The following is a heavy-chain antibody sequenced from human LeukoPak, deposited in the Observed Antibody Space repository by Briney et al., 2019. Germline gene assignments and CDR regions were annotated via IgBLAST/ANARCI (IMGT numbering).Heavy chain of an antibody. J-gene: IGHJ4*02. CDR2: ISPTSGGT. CDR1: GYTFTGYY. D-gene: IGHD3-10*01. CDR3: ATEGKMVRGVYTDY. Sequence: ASVKVSCKASGYTFTGYYMHWVRQAPGQGLEWMGWISPTSGGTNYAQKFQGRVTMTADTSTDTVYMELSSLRSEDTAVYYCATEGKMVRGVYTDYWGQGTLVTVSS. V-gene: IGHV1-2*02.